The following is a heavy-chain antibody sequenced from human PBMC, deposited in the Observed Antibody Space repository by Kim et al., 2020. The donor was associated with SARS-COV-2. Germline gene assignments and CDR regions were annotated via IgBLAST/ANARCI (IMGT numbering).Heavy chain of an antibody. J-gene: IGHJ3*02. D-gene: IGHD3-22*01. Sequence: GGSLRLSCAASGFTFSSYAMSWVRQAPGKGLEWVSAISGSGGSTYYADSVKGRFTISRDNSKNTLYLQMNSLRAEDTAVYYCAKGDYYDSSGYHRAFDIWGQETMVTVSS. CDR1: GFTFSSYA. V-gene: IGHV3-23*01. CDR2: ISGSGGST. CDR3: AKGDYYDSSGYHRAFDI.